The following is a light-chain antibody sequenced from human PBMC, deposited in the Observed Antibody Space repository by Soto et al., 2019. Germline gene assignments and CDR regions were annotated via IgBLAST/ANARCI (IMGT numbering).Light chain of an antibody. V-gene: IGKV1-27*01. Sequence: IQFTQCPSSLSASVADRVTVTCGGSQGISSYLNWYRQKPGKVPKLLIYSASNLQSGVPSRFSGSGSGTDFTLTISSLHPEDVATYYGKRTYNALGRFGQGTKVDLK. CDR3: KRTYNALGR. CDR2: SAS. J-gene: IGKJ1*01. CDR1: QGISSY.